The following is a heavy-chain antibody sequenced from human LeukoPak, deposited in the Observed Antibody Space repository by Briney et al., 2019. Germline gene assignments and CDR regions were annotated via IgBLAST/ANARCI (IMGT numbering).Heavy chain of an antibody. CDR3: ARQQKNVYCTNGVCYLDY. Sequence: PSETLSLTCTVSGASISSGSYYWGWIRQPPGKGPEWIGNIYYSGSTYYNPSLKSRVTISVDTSKNQFSLKLSSVTAADTAVYYGARQQKNVYCTNGVCYLDYWGQGTLVTVSS. J-gene: IGHJ4*02. CDR1: GASISSGSYY. CDR2: IYYSGST. D-gene: IGHD2-8*01. V-gene: IGHV4-39*01.